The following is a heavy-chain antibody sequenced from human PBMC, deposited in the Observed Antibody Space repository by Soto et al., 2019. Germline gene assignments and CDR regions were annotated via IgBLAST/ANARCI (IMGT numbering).Heavy chain of an antibody. CDR3: AQTTGWPGFDY. CDR2: IYNVERT. D-gene: IGHD6-19*01. CDR1: GASIRNFY. Sequence: QVHLQESGPGLVKPSETMSLTCTASGASIRNFYWNWVRQFPGKGLELIGQIYNVERTNYNPSLTSRVTISVDPSKHHFSLKLSSVTVTDTAVYYCAQTTGWPGFDYWGQGNLVAVSS. V-gene: IGHV4-59*01. J-gene: IGHJ4*02.